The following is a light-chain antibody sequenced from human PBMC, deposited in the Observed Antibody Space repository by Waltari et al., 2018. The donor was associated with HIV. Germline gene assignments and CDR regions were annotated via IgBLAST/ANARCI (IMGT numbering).Light chain of an antibody. V-gene: IGLV1-47*01. Sequence: QSVLTQPPSASGTPGQTVTISCSGSTSNVETQWLYWYHHHPGTAPKLLNYRNYQRPSGVPDRFSSSKSGASACLIISGLRSEDEADYSCGVWDSTLKQWLFGGGTKLTVL. CDR3: GVWDSTLKQWL. CDR2: RNY. CDR1: TSNVETQW. J-gene: IGLJ3*02.